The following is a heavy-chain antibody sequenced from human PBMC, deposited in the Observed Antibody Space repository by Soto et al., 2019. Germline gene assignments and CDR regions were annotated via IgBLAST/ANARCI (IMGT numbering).Heavy chain of an antibody. Sequence: PGGSLRLSCAASGFTFSSYAMGWVRQAPGKGLEWVSAISGSGGSTYYADSVKGRFTISRDNSKSTLYLQMNSLRAEDTAVYYCAKGSAAPSCNWFDPWGQGTLVTVSS. V-gene: IGHV3-23*01. CDR2: ISGSGGST. D-gene: IGHD6-13*01. J-gene: IGHJ5*02. CDR1: GFTFSSYA. CDR3: AKGSAAPSCNWFDP.